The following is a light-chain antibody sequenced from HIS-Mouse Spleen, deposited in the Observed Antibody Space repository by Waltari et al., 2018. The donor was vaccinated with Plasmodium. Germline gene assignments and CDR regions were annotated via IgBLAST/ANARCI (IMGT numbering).Light chain of an antibody. V-gene: IGKV1-5*03. Sequence: DIQMTQSPSTLSASLGDRITITCRASQRISSWLAWYQQKPGKAPKLLIYNASSLESGVPSRFSGSGSGTEFTLTISSLQPDDFATYYCQQYNSYSYTFGQGTKLEIK. J-gene: IGKJ2*01. CDR1: QRISSW. CDR2: NAS. CDR3: QQYNSYSYT.